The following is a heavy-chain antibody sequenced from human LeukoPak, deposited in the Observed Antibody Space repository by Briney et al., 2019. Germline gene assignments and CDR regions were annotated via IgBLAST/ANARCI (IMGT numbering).Heavy chain of an antibody. J-gene: IGHJ3*02. CDR1: GGSISSGSYY. CDR2: IYTSGST. V-gene: IGHV4-61*02. CDR3: ARYVHYYGSDDAFDI. D-gene: IGHD3-10*01. Sequence: SQTLSLTCTVSGGSISSGSYYWSWIRQPAGKGLEWIGRIYTSGSTNYNPSLKSRVTISVDTSKNQFSLKLSSVTAADTAVYYCARYVHYYGSDDAFDIWGQGTMVTVSS.